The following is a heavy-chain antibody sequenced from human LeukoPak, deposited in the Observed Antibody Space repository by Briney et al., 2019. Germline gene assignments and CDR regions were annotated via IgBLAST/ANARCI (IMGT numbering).Heavy chain of an antibody. CDR1: GFTLSGYE. J-gene: IGHJ4*02. V-gene: IGHV3-49*04. CDR2: IRSKAYGGTT. CDR3: TRGGRSWYGSGSRH. D-gene: IGHD3-10*01. Sequence: GGSLRLSCAASGFTLSGYEMSWVRQAPGKGLEWVGFIRSKAYGGTTEYAASVKGRFTISRDDSKSIAYLQMNSLKTEDTAVYYCTRGGRSWYGSGSRHWGQGTLVTVSS.